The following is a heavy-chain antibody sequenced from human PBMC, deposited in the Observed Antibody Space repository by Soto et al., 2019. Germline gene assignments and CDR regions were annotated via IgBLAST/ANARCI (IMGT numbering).Heavy chain of an antibody. CDR2: TYYRSRWYH. J-gene: IGHJ6*02. CDR1: GDSFSSTTSA. CDR3: ARDQGYFYGMDV. V-gene: IGHV6-1*01. Sequence: SQTLSLTCAISGDSFSSTTSALNWIRQSPSRGLEWLGRTYYRSRWYHDYAVSVRSRLIINPDTSNNQFSLHLNPVTPEDTAVYYCARDQGYFYGMDVWGQATTVTVSS.